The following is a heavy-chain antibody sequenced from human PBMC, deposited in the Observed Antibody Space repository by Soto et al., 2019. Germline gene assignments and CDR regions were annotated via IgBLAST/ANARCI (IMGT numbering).Heavy chain of an antibody. Sequence: SLTCTVSGGSTSSYYWSWIRQPPGKGLEWIGYIYYSGSTNYNPSLKSRVTISVDTSKNQFSLKLSSVTAADTAVYYCARADDSSGYFSLDYWGQGTLVTVSS. J-gene: IGHJ4*02. CDR1: GGSTSSYY. D-gene: IGHD3-22*01. CDR2: IYYSGST. CDR3: ARADDSSGYFSLDY. V-gene: IGHV4-59*01.